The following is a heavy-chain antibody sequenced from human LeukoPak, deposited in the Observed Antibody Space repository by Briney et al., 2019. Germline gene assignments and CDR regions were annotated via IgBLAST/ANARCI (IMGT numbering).Heavy chain of an antibody. J-gene: IGHJ3*02. V-gene: IGHV1-8*03. CDR1: GYTFTSYD. CDR3: ARDLGVLMDYDAFDI. Sequence: GASVKVSCKASGYTFTSYDINWVRQATGQGLEWMGWMNPNSGNTGYAQKFQGRVTITRNTSISTAYMELSSLRSEDTAVYYCARDLGVLMDYDAFDIWGQGTMVTVSS. D-gene: IGHD2-8*01. CDR2: MNPNSGNT.